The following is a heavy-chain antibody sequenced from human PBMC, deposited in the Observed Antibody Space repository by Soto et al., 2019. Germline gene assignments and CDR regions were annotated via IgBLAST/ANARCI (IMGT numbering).Heavy chain of an antibody. V-gene: IGHV4-59*08. J-gene: IGHJ4*02. CDR1: GGSISSAY. CDR2: IYYSGST. CDR3: ARHNYGSGSTYFDP. D-gene: IGHD3-10*01. Sequence: PSETLSLTCIVSGGSISSAYWSWLRQPPGKGLEWIGYIYYSGSTNYNPSLKSRVTISVDTSKNQFSLKLNSMTAADTAVYYCARHNYGSGSTYFDPWGQGTLVTVSS.